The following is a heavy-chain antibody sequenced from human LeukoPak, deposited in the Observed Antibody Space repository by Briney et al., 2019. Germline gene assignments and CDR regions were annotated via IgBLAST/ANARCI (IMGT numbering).Heavy chain of an antibody. CDR2: ISSSGSTI. CDR3: AKAAVDSSGYYYFDY. Sequence: PAGSLRLSCAASGFTFSSYEMNWVRQAPGKGLEWVSYISSSGSTIYYADSVKGRFTISRDNAKNSLYLQMNSLRAEDTAVYYCAKAAVDSSGYYYFDYWGQGTLVTVSS. V-gene: IGHV3-48*03. CDR1: GFTFSSYE. J-gene: IGHJ4*02. D-gene: IGHD3-22*01.